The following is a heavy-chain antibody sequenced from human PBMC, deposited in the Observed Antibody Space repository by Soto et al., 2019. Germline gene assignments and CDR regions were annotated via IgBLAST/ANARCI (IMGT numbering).Heavy chain of an antibody. CDR2: ISSSSSTI. D-gene: IGHD4-17*01. V-gene: IGHV3-48*01. CDR3: ARDGYGDYPYYYYYMDV. Sequence: GGSLRLSCAASGFTFSSYSMNWVRQAPGKGLEWVSYISSSSSTIYYADSVKGRFTISRDNAKNSLYLQMNSLRAEDTAVYYCARDGYGDYPYYYYYMDVWGKGTTVTVSS. J-gene: IGHJ6*03. CDR1: GFTFSSYS.